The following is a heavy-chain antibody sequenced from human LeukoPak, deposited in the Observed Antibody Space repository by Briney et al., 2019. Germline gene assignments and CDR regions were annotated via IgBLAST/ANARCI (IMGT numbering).Heavy chain of an antibody. CDR2: INRDGSVK. V-gene: IGHV3-7*01. J-gene: IGHJ3*02. CDR3: ARDFSPYCGGDCYFDAFDM. Sequence: GGSLRLSCAASGFSFSSYWMTWVRQGKGKGLEWVSNINRDGSVKHYMDSVKGRFTISRDNAKNSLYLQMNSLRAEDTAVYYCARDFSPYCGGDCYFDAFDMWGQGTVVTVSS. D-gene: IGHD2-21*01. CDR1: GFSFSSYW.